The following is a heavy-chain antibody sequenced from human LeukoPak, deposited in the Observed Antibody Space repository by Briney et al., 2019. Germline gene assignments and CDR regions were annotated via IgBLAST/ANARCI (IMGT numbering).Heavy chain of an antibody. CDR3: ARQYYDFWSGYYRYAFDI. V-gene: IGHV1-2*02. D-gene: IGHD3-3*01. CDR2: INPNSGGT. J-gene: IGHJ3*02. CDR1: GYTFTGYY. Sequence: ASVKVSCKASGYTFTGYYMHWVRQAPGQGLEWMGWINPNSGGTNYAQKFQGRVTMTRDTSISTAYMELSRLRSDDTAVYYCARQYYDFWSGYYRYAFDIWGQGTMVTVSS.